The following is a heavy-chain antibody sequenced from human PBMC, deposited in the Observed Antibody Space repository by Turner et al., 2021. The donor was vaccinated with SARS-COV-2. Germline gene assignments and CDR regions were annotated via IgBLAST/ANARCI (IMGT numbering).Heavy chain of an antibody. CDR2: IWYDGSNK. D-gene: IGHD6-13*01. Sequence: QVQLVESGGGVVQPGRSLRLFCAASGFTFSRYGMHWVRQGTGKGLEWVAIIWYDGSNKYYADSVKGRLTISRDNSKNTLYLQMNSLRAEDTAVYYCAREHPPSSWQTYYFDFWGQGTLVTVSS. CDR1: GFTFSRYG. V-gene: IGHV3-33*01. CDR3: AREHPPSSWQTYYFDF. J-gene: IGHJ4*02.